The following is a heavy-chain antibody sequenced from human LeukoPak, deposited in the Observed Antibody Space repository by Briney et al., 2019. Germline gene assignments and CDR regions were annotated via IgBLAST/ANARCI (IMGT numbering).Heavy chain of an antibody. Sequence: GRSLRHSCAASGFTFGDYAMHWVRKAPGKGLEWVSGISWNDGSIGYADSVKGRFTISRDNAKNSLYLQMNSLRAEDTALYYCAKDVGVYDSTYYYYGMDVWGQGTTVTVSS. CDR3: AKDVGVYDSTYYYYGMDV. CDR2: ISWNDGSI. J-gene: IGHJ6*02. V-gene: IGHV3-9*01. CDR1: GFTFGDYA. D-gene: IGHD5/OR15-5a*01.